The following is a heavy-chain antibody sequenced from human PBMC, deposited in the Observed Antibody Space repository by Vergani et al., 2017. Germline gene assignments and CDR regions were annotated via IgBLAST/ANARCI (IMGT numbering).Heavy chain of an antibody. J-gene: IGHJ5*02. CDR3: ARAKTGGKKLERPWFDP. CDR2: MNPNSGNT. V-gene: IGHV1-8*01. D-gene: IGHD1-1*01. Sequence: QVPLVQSGAEVKKPGASVKVSCKASGYTFTSYDINWVRQATGQGLEWMGWMNPNSGNTGYAQKFQGRVTMTRNTSISTAYMELSSLRSEDTAVYYCARAKTGGKKLERPWFDPWGRGTLVTVSS. CDR1: GYTFTSYD.